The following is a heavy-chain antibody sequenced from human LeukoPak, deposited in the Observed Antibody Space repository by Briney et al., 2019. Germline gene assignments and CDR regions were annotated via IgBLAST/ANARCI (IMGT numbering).Heavy chain of an antibody. CDR2: IYYSGST. CDR1: GGSISSYY. CDR3: ASHLRWAAFDI. V-gene: IGHV4-59*01. J-gene: IGHJ3*02. Sequence: SETLSLTCTVSGGSISSYYWSWIRQPPGKGLEWIGYIYYSGSTNYNPSLKSRVTISVDTSKNQFSLKLSSVTAADTVVYYCASHLRWAAFDIWGQGTMVTVSS. D-gene: IGHD4-23*01.